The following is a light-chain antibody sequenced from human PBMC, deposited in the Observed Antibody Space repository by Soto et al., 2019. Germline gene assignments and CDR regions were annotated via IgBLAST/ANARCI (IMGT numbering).Light chain of an antibody. CDR2: DAS. Sequence: EIVLTQSPATLSLSPGERATLSCRASQSVSSYLACYQQKPGQAPRLLIYDASSRATGIPARFSGSGSETEFTLTISSLEPEDFAVYYCQQRSNWPVTFGQGTRVEIK. CDR1: QSVSSY. J-gene: IGKJ1*01. V-gene: IGKV3-11*01. CDR3: QQRSNWPVT.